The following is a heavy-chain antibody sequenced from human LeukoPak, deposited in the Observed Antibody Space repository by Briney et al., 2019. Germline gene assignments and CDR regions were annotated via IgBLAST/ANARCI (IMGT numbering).Heavy chain of an antibody. D-gene: IGHD2-15*01. Sequence: PSETLSLTCTVSGDSITSFYWSWIRQSPGKGLEYLGYIYYTGETNYNPSLRSRLTMSLDTSRNLFSLKLTSVTAADTAVYFCAKTARVAAHWGQGILVTVSS. CDR2: IYYTGET. J-gene: IGHJ4*02. V-gene: IGHV4-59*08. CDR3: AKTARVAAH. CDR1: GDSITSFY.